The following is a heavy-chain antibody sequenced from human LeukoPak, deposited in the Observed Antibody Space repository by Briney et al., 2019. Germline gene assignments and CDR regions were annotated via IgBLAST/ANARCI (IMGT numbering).Heavy chain of an antibody. CDR1: GFTFSSNG. CDR3: AREGYYGSASGY. CDR2: ISATGGTI. Sequence: PGGSLRLSCAASGFTFSSNGMNWVRQAPGKGLEWVSYISATGGTIYYADTVKGRFTISRDNAKNSLYLQMNSLRAEDTAVYYCAREGYYGSASGYWGQGTLVTVSS. J-gene: IGHJ4*02. V-gene: IGHV3-48*04. D-gene: IGHD3-10*01.